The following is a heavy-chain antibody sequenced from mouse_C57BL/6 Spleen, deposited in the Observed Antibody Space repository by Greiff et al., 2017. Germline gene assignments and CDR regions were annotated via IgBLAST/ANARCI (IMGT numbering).Heavy chain of an antibody. CDR1: GYAFSSYW. Sequence: VKLVESGAELVKPGASVKISCKASGYAFSSYWMNWVKQRPGKGLEWIGQIYPGDGDTNYNGKFKGKATLTADKSSSTAYMQLSSLTSEDAAVYFCAKTGTSQGFAYWGQGTLVTVSA. CDR3: AKTGTSQGFAY. V-gene: IGHV1-80*01. CDR2: IYPGDGDT. D-gene: IGHD4-1*01. J-gene: IGHJ3*01.